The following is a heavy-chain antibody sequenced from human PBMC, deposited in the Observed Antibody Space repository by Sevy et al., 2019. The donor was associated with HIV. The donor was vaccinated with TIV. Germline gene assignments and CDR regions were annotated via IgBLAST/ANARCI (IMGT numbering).Heavy chain of an antibody. D-gene: IGHD5-12*01. V-gene: IGHV3-48*02. CDR1: GFTFSSYS. CDR2: ISSSSSTI. CDR3: AGEAARDGYNYVDY. Sequence: GGSLRLSCAASGFTFSSYSMNWVRQAPGKGLEWVSYISSSSSTIYYADSVKGRFTISRDNAKNSLYLQMNSLRDEDTAVYYCAGEAARDGYNYVDYWGQGTLVTVSS. J-gene: IGHJ4*02.